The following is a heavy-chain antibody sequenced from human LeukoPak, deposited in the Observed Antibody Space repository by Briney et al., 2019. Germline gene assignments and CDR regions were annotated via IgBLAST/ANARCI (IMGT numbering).Heavy chain of an antibody. CDR2: INPNSGGT. CDR3: AREVVLYYYMDV. CDR1: GYTFTGYY. D-gene: IGHD2-15*01. J-gene: IGHJ6*03. Sequence: ASVNVSFKASGYTFTGYYMHWVRQAPGQGLAWMGWINPNSGGTNYAQKFQGRVTMTRDTSISTAYMEPSRLRSDDTAVYYCAREVVLYYYMDVWGKGTTVTISS. V-gene: IGHV1-2*02.